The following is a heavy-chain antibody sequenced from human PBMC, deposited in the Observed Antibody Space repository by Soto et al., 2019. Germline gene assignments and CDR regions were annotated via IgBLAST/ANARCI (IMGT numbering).Heavy chain of an antibody. CDR2: INPNSGGT. J-gene: IGHJ6*02. CDR1: GYTFTGYY. Sequence: GASVKVSCKASGYTFTGYYMHWVRQAPGQGLEWMGWINPNSGGTNYAQKFQGWVTMTRDTSISTAYMELSRLRSDDTAVYYCARDRSRIAVAGYYYYYGMDVCGQGTTVTVSS. V-gene: IGHV1-2*04. D-gene: IGHD6-19*01. CDR3: ARDRSRIAVAGYYYYYGMDV.